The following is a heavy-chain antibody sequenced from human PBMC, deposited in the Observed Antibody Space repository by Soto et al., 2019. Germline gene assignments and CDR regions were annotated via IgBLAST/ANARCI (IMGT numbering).Heavy chain of an antibody. CDR3: ARGDYGDYGGGY. D-gene: IGHD4-17*01. CDR1: GFTVSSNY. Sequence: TGGSLRLSCAASGFTVSSNYMSWVRQAPGKGLEWVSVIYSGGSTYYADSMKGRFTISRDNSKNTLYLQMNSLRAEDTAVYYCARGDYGDYGGGYWGQGTLVTVSS. J-gene: IGHJ4*02. V-gene: IGHV3-53*01. CDR2: IYSGGST.